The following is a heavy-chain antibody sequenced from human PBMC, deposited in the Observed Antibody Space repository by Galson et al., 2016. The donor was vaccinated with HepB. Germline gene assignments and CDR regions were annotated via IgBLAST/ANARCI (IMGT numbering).Heavy chain of an antibody. CDR3: ARAYRYGTGWYGRNDC. CDR1: GFTFGSYA. V-gene: IGHV3-23*01. Sequence: SLRLSCAASGFTFGSYAMSWVRQAPGKGLEWVSAINGAGTYYADSVQGRFTISRDNSENTLYLQMNSLRAEDTAVYYCARAYRYGTGWYGRNDCWGQGTLVTVSS. CDR2: INGAGT. D-gene: IGHD6-19*01. J-gene: IGHJ4*02.